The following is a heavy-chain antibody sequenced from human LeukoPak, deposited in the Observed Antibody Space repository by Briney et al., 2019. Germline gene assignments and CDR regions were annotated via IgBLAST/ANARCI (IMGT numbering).Heavy chain of an antibody. CDR3: ARVNRGNYYGSGSLHLPDY. J-gene: IGHJ4*02. V-gene: IGHV3-48*03. D-gene: IGHD3-10*01. CDR2: ISSSGSTI. Sequence: GGSLRLSCAASGFTFSSYEMNWVRQAPGKGLEWVSYISSSGSTIYYADSVKGRFTISRDNAKNSLYLQMNSLRAEDTAVYYCARVNRGNYYGSGSLHLPDYWGQGTLVTVSS. CDR1: GFTFSSYE.